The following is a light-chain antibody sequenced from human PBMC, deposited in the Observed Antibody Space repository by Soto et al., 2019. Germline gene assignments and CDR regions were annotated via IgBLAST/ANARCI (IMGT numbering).Light chain of an antibody. CDR3: HQSYSTPT. Sequence: DIQMTQSPSSLSASVGDRVTITCRASQSISSYLNWYQQKPGKAPKLLIYAASSLQSGVPSRFSGSGSRQDFTLTISSLQPEDFATYYCHQSYSTPTFGQGTKLEIK. J-gene: IGKJ2*01. V-gene: IGKV1-39*01. CDR1: QSISSY. CDR2: AAS.